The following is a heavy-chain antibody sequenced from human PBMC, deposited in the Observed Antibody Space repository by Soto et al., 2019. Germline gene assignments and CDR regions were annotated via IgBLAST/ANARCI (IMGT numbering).Heavy chain of an antibody. J-gene: IGHJ4*02. CDR2: INAGNGNT. CDR1: GYTFTSYA. Sequence: ASVKVSCKASGYTFTSYAMHWVRQAPGQRLEWMGWINAGNGNTKYSRKFQGRVTITRDTSASTAYMELSSLRSEDTAVYYCARSRLDLFDYWGQGTLVTVSS. CDR3: ARSRLDLFDY. V-gene: IGHV1-3*01.